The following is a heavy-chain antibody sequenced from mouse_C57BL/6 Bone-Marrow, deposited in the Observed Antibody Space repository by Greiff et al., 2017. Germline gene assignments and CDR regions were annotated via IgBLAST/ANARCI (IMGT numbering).Heavy chain of an antibody. V-gene: IGHV1-81*01. CDR1: GYTFTSYG. Sequence: QVQLQQSGAELARPGASVKLSCKASGYTFTSYGISWVKQRTGQGLEWIGEIYPRSGNTYYNEKFKGKATLTADKSSSTAYMELRSLTSADSAVYFCARGSYGNYGVFDYWGQGTTLTVSS. J-gene: IGHJ2*01. CDR3: ARGSYGNYGVFDY. CDR2: IYPRSGNT. D-gene: IGHD2-1*01.